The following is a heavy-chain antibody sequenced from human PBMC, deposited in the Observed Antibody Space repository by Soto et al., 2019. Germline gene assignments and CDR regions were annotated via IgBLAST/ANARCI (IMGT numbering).Heavy chain of an antibody. CDR1: GFAFSKAR. CDR3: PTWGVVGAKVIDY. J-gene: IGHJ4*02. V-gene: IGHV3-15*01. Sequence: EVPLVQSGGGLVKPGGSLGFSCAASGFAFSKARRDWDRQVPGTGLEWFARIKSKADGGTPDYASPVNGRFTISRDDSKTTLYLQMNSLKTEDIAVYVCPTWGVVGAKVIDYWGQGTPVTVVS. D-gene: IGHD2-15*01. CDR2: IKSKADGGTP.